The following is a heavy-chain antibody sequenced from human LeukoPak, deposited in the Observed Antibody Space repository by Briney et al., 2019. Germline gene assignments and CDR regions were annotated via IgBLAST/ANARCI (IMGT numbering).Heavy chain of an antibody. CDR3: AKEYSSGWYYFVY. V-gene: IGHV3-48*03. D-gene: IGHD6-19*01. Sequence: GGSLRLSCAASGFTFSSYEMNWVRQAPGKGLEWVSYISSSGSTIYYADSVKGRFTISRDNSKNTLSLQMNSLRAEDTAIYYCAKEYSSGWYYFVYWGQGTLVTVSS. CDR1: GFTFSSYE. J-gene: IGHJ4*02. CDR2: ISSSGSTI.